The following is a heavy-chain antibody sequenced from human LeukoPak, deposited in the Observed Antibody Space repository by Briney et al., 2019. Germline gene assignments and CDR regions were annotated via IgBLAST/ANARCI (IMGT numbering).Heavy chain of an antibody. V-gene: IGHV3-21*01. CDR3: ARVGPSDIVVVVALDY. CDR2: ISSSSSYI. Sequence: GGSLGLSCAASGFTFSSYSMNWVRQAPGKGLEWVSSISSSSSYIYYADSVKGRFTISRDNAKNSLYLQMNSLRTEDTAVYYCARVGPSDIVVVVALDYWGQGTLVTASS. CDR1: GFTFSSYS. J-gene: IGHJ4*02. D-gene: IGHD2-15*01.